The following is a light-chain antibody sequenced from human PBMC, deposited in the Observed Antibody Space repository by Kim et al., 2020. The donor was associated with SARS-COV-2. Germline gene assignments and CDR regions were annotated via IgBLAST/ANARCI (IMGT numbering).Light chain of an antibody. J-gene: IGLJ2*01. CDR3: QSCDSSTAV. Sequence: ASPRPTTIITCAENKLGDNSSCWYQQKPGPPPVLVIYHDSRRPAGTPELFSASTSGTTATLTISGTQAVDEADYYWQSCDSSTAVFGGGTQLTVL. CDR1: KLGDNS. V-gene: IGLV3-1*01. CDR2: HDS.